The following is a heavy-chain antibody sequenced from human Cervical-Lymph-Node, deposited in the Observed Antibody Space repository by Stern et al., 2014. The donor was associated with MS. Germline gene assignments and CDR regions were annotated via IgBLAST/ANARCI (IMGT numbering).Heavy chain of an antibody. CDR3: ARERQQYCNSEGCSYWYFDL. J-gene: IGHJ2*01. V-gene: IGHV4-4*02. CDR1: GGSVSSTNW. D-gene: IGHD2/OR15-2a*01. Sequence: VQLVESGPGLVKPSGTLSLTCAVSGGSVSSTNWWSWVRQSPGKRLEWIGNIYHSGASNYRPSLRSRVSISLDNSKNPLSLHLTSVTAADTAVYYCARERQQYCNSEGCSYWYFDLWGRGTLVTVSS. CDR2: IYHSGAS.